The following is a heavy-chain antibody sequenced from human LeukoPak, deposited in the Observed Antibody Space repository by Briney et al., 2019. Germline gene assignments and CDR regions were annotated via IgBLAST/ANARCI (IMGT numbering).Heavy chain of an antibody. CDR1: GVTVSSNY. CDR2: IYSGGST. V-gene: IGHV3-53*01. D-gene: IGHD1-26*01. J-gene: IGHJ4*02. Sequence: GSLRLSCAAAGVTVSSNYMSWVREAPGKGLEWGSVIYSGGSTYYTDSVKGRFTISRDNSKKTLYLQMNSLRAEDTAVYYCARQGGATSFRSYWGQGTLVTVSS. CDR3: ARQGGATSFRSY.